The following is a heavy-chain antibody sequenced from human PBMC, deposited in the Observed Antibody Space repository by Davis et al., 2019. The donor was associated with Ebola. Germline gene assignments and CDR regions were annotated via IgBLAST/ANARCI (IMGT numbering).Heavy chain of an antibody. V-gene: IGHV3-66*01. D-gene: IGHD3-22*01. J-gene: IGHJ1*01. CDR2: IFSGGRT. CDR3: ASDYSLSSSYYYFQH. CDR1: GFTVSSNY. Sequence: GESLITSCAASGFTVSSNYMSWVRQAPGKGLDWVSVIFSGGRTSYADSLKGRFTISRDNSRNTLYLQMNSLSAEDTAVYYCASDYSLSSSYYYFQHWGQGTLVTVSS.